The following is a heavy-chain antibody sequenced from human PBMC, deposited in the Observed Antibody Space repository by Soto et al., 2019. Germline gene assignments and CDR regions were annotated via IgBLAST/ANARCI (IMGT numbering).Heavy chain of an antibody. V-gene: IGHV4-61*01. CDR3: ASGQGYCISTSCYNNWFDP. D-gene: IGHD2-2*01. CDR2: IYYNGST. Sequence: SETLSLTCTVSGGSVSSGSYYWSWIRQPPGKGLEWIGYIYYNGSTNYNPSLKSRVTISVDTSKNQFSLKLSSVTAADTAVYYCASGQGYCISTSCYNNWFDPWGQGTLVTVSS. J-gene: IGHJ5*02. CDR1: GGSVSSGSYY.